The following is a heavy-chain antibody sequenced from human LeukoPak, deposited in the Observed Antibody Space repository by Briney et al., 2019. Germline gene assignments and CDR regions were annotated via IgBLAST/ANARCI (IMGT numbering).Heavy chain of an antibody. V-gene: IGHV1-2*02. CDR1: GYTFTGYY. Sequence: ASVKASCKASGYTFTGYYMHWVRQAPGQGLEWMGWINPNSGGTDYAQKFQGRVTMTRDTSISTAYMELSRLRSDDTAVYYCARGRGPHYYGSGSYFDYWGQGTLVTVSS. D-gene: IGHD3-10*01. CDR2: INPNSGGT. CDR3: ARGRGPHYYGSGSYFDY. J-gene: IGHJ4*02.